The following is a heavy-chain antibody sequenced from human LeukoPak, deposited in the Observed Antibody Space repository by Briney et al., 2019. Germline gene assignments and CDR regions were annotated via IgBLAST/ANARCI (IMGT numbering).Heavy chain of an antibody. CDR2: IIPIFGRA. D-gene: IGHD3-3*01. Sequence: ASVTVTCKCSGGTFSSYAISWVRQPHGQGMEWMGGIIPIFGRANYADEFQGRVTITADKSSSTAYMELSSLRSEDTAVYYCARDKDLRFLEWFIDYWGQGTLVTVSS. V-gene: IGHV1-69*06. J-gene: IGHJ4*02. CDR3: ARDKDLRFLEWFIDY. CDR1: GGTFSSYA.